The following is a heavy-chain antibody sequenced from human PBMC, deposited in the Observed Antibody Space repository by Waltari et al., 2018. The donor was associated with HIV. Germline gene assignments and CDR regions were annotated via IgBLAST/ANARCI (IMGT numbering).Heavy chain of an antibody. D-gene: IGHD6-13*01. CDR2: VDPEDGET. Sequence: EVHLVQSGPEVKKPGATVKISCTVSGYTFTDYYIHWVREAPGKGLEWMGLVDPEDGETGYAEKFQGRLTISADTSAATVSFELTGLRSDDTAIYYCASLAAAVYFDAWGQGTPLSVSS. CDR1: GYTFTDYY. CDR3: ASLAAAVYFDA. J-gene: IGHJ4*02. V-gene: IGHV1-69-2*01.